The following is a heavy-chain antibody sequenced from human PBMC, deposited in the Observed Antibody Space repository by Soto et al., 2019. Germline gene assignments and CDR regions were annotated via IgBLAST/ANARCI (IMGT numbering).Heavy chain of an antibody. CDR2: LSDSGGSI. J-gene: IGHJ4*02. D-gene: IGHD6-13*01. CDR3: AKVSSSWYAGFFDL. CDR1: GFTFIRHA. Sequence: TGGSLRRSRTASGFTFIRHAMIWVRQAQGKGLEWVSGLSDSGGSIYYADSVKGRFTISRDNSMNTLYLQMNTLRAEDTAIYYCAKVSSSWYAGFFDLWAQGT. V-gene: IGHV3-23*01.